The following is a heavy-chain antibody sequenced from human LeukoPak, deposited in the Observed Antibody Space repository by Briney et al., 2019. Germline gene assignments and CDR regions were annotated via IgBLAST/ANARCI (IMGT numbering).Heavy chain of an antibody. V-gene: IGHV4-34*01. D-gene: IGHD3-22*01. Sequence: SETLSLTCAVYGGSFSGYYWDWIRQPPGKGLEWIGEINHSGNTNYNPSLKSRVTMSVDTSKNQFSLRLSSVTAADTAVYYCARDHNYDSSGYFFYYWGQGTLVTVSS. CDR2: INHSGNT. J-gene: IGHJ4*02. CDR1: GGSFSGYY. CDR3: ARDHNYDSSGYFFYY.